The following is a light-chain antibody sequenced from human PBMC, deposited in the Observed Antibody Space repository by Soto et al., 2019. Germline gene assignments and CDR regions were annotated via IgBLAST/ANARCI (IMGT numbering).Light chain of an antibody. Sequence: QYALTQPPSASGSPGQSVTISCTGTSSDVGAYNYVSWYQQHAGKAHKLVIYEVTKRPSGVPDRFSGSKSANTASLTVSGLQAEDEADYYCSSFASSNTWVFGGGTKLTVL. CDR1: SSDVGAYNY. J-gene: IGLJ3*02. CDR2: EVT. CDR3: SSFASSNTWV. V-gene: IGLV2-8*01.